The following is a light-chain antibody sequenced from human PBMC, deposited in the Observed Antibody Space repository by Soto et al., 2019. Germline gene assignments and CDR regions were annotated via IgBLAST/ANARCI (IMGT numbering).Light chain of an antibody. CDR1: QSVGNN. Sequence: EIVLTQSPATLSLSPGERATLSCRASQSVGNNLAWYQQKPGQAPGLLIYEASTRATGIPARFSGSGSGTDFTLTISSLEPEDFAVYYCKQHAHWPLTFGGATKVEIK. CDR3: KQHAHWPLT. J-gene: IGKJ4*01. CDR2: EAS. V-gene: IGKV3-11*01.